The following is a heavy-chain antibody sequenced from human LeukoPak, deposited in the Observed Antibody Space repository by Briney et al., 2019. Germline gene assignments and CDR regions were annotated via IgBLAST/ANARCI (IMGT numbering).Heavy chain of an antibody. CDR2: IYYSGST. CDR3: ARGLGDY. V-gene: IGHV4-30-4*07. CDR1: GGSISSGGYS. J-gene: IGHJ4*02. Sequence: SETLSLTCAVSGGSISSGGYSWSWIRQPPGKGLEWIGYIYYSGSTYYNPSLKSRVTISVDTSKNQFSLKLSSVTAADTAVYYCARGLGDYWGQGTLVTVSS. D-gene: IGHD3-16*01.